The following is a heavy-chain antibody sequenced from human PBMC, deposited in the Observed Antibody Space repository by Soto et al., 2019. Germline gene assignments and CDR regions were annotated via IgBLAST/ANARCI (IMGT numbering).Heavy chain of an antibody. CDR1: GFSFGVSGVG. CDR2: VFWNDDK. Sequence: QITLKESGPTLVKPTQPLTLTCTFSGFSFGVSGVGVGWIRQPTGRALEWLGLVFWNDDKRYSPSLESRLTLTKDTSNNQVVLTVTNLDPGDTGTYYCARAYADDFDHWGQGTLVTVSS. CDR3: ARAYADDFDH. D-gene: IGHD2-21*01. V-gene: IGHV2-5*01. J-gene: IGHJ4*02.